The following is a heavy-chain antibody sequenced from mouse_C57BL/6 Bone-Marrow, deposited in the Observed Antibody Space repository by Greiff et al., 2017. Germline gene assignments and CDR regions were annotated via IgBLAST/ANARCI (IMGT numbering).Heavy chain of an antibody. CDR1: GFNIKDDY. CDR2: IDPENGDT. CDR3: TTLIFFDV. D-gene: IGHD1-1*01. V-gene: IGHV14-4*01. J-gene: IGHJ1*03. Sequence: EVQLQQSGAELVRPGASVKLSCTASGFNIKDDYMHWVKQRPEQSLEWIGWIDPENGDTEYASKFQGKATITADTSSNTAYLQLSSLTSEDTAVYYCTTLIFFDVWGTGTTVTVSS.